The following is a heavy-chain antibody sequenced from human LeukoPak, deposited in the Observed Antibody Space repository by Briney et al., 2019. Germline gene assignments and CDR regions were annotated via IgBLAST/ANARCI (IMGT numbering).Heavy chain of an antibody. D-gene: IGHD2-2*02. Sequence: GESLKISCKGSGYSFTSYWIGWVRQMPGKGLEWMGIIYPVDSDTRYSPSFQGQFTISADKSISTAYLQWSSLKASDTAMYYCARQRGYCSSTSCHTGYWGQGTLVTVSS. J-gene: IGHJ4*02. CDR1: GYSFTSYW. CDR2: IYPVDSDT. CDR3: ARQRGYCSSTSCHTGY. V-gene: IGHV5-51*01.